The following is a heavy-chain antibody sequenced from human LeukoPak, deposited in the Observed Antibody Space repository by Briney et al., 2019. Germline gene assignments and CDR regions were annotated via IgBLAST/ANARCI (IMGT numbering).Heavy chain of an antibody. J-gene: IGHJ4*02. V-gene: IGHV4-34*01. CDR1: GGSFSGYY. CDR3: ARVSTYYYDSSGYYYFDY. Sequence: SETLSLTCAVYGGSFSGYYWSWIRQPPGKGLEWIGSIYYSGSTYYNPSLKSRVTISVDTSKNQFSLKLSSVTAADTAVYYCARVSTYYYDSSGYYYFDYWGQGTLVTVSS. CDR2: IYYSGST. D-gene: IGHD3-22*01.